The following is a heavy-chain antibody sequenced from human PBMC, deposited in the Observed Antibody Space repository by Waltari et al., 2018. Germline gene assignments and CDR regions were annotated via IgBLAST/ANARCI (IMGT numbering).Heavy chain of an antibody. D-gene: IGHD3-10*01. CDR1: ELTFSNYD. V-gene: IGHV3-13*01. CDR3: TRWNPYYVAFDM. CDR2: TDSGGET. Sequence: EVQLAESGGDLVQPGGSLRLSCAASELTFSNYDIHWVRRRPGRGLEWVSVTDSGGETYYVASVKGRFTVSRENAKKSLYLQMNSLRAEDTAVYYCTRWNPYYVAFDMWGQGTMVTVSS. J-gene: IGHJ3*02.